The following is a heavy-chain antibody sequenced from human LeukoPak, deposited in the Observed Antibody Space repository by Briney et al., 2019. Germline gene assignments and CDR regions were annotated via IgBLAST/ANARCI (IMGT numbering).Heavy chain of an antibody. J-gene: IGHJ4*02. Sequence: GGSLRLSCTASGFTFGDYAMSWVRQAPGKGLEWVGFIRSKAYGGTTEYAASVKGRFTISRDDSKSIAYLQMNSLKTEDTAVYYCTRALGVYYDFWSGYLYYFDYWGQGTLVTVSS. CDR1: GFTFGDYA. CDR3: TRALGVYYDFWSGYLYYFDY. CDR2: IRSKAYGGTT. V-gene: IGHV3-49*04. D-gene: IGHD3-3*01.